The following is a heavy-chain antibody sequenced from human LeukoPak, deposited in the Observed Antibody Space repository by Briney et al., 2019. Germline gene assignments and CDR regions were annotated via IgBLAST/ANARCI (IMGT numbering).Heavy chain of an antibody. CDR3: AKGQKWELPFDY. J-gene: IGHJ4*02. CDR1: GFTLSSYA. Sequence: GGSLRLSCAASGFTLSSYAMSWVRQAPGKGLKWVSAISIGGGSTYYADSVKGRFTISRDNSKNTLYLQMNSLRAEDTAVYYCAKGQKWELPFDYWGQGTLVTVSS. D-gene: IGHD1-26*01. V-gene: IGHV3-23*01. CDR2: ISIGGGST.